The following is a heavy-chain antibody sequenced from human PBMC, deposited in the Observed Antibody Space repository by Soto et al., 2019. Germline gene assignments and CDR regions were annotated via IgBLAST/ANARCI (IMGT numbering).Heavy chain of an antibody. CDR2: INSEGSST. V-gene: IGHV3-74*01. CDR1: GFTFSSYW. J-gene: IGHJ4*02. D-gene: IGHD6-19*01. Sequence: EVQLVESGGGLVQPGGSLRLSCAASGFTFSSYWMNWVRQAPGKGLVWVSRINSEGSSTSYADSVKGRFTISRDNAENTLYLQMHSLRAEDTALYYCARDVDSSGWHNWGQGTLVTVSS. CDR3: ARDVDSSGWHN.